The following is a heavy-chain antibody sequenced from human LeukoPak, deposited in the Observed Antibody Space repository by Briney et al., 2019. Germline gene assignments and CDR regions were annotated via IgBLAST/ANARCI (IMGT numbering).Heavy chain of an antibody. CDR1: GFTFSSYA. Sequence: GGSLRLSCAASGFTFSSYAMSWVRQAPGKGLEWVSGTSGSGRSIHYADSVKGRFTISRDNSKNTLYLQMNSLRADDTAVYYCARQDGNSKYYFDYWGQGTLVTVSS. D-gene: IGHD1-1*01. CDR3: ARQDGNSKYYFDY. CDR2: TSGSGRSI. J-gene: IGHJ4*02. V-gene: IGHV3-23*01.